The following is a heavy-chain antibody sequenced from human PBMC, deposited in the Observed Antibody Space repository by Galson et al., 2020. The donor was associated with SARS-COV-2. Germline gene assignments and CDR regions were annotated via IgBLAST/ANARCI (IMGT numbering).Heavy chain of an antibody. V-gene: IGHV3-21*01. J-gene: IGHJ4*02. D-gene: IGHD3-10*01. Sequence: GGSLRLSCAASGFTFSSYSMNWVRQAPGKGLEWVSTISSSSSYIYYADSVKGRFTISRDNAKNSLYLQMNSLRAEDTAVYYCARDYYGSGSYFYYWGQGTLVTVSS. CDR1: GFTFSSYS. CDR3: ARDYYGSGSYFYY. CDR2: ISSSSSYI.